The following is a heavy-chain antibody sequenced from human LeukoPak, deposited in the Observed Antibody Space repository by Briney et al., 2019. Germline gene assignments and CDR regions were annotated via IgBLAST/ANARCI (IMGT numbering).Heavy chain of an antibody. D-gene: IGHD6-25*01. J-gene: IGHJ6*03. Sequence: PGGSLRLSCAASGFTFSSYWMHWVRQAPGKGLVWVSRINSDGSSTSYADSVKGRFTISRDNAKNTLYLQMNSLRAVDTAVYYCSGYPYYYYMDVWGKGTTVTVSS. CDR2: INSDGSST. V-gene: IGHV3-74*01. CDR3: SGYPYYYYMDV. CDR1: GFTFSSYW.